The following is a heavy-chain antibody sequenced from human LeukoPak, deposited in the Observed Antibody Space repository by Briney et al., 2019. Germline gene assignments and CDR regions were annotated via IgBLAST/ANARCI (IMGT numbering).Heavy chain of an antibody. V-gene: IGHV1-24*01. D-gene: IGHD5-24*01. CDR3: ATGIGPERDMATIGPFWY. Sequence: ASVKVSFKVSGYTLTELSMHWVRQAPGKGLEWMGGFDPEDGETIYAQKFQGRVTMTEDTSTDTAYMELSSLRSEDTAVYYCATGIGPERDMATIGPFWYWGQGTLVTVSS. CDR2: FDPEDGET. CDR1: GYTLTELS. J-gene: IGHJ4*02.